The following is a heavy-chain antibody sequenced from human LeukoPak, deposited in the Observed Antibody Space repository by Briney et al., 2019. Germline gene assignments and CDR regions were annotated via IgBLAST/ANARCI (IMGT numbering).Heavy chain of an antibody. CDR3: AKDLDDFWSGYVPNDAFDI. CDR1: GFTFSSYG. V-gene: IGHV3-30*02. D-gene: IGHD3-3*01. J-gene: IGHJ3*02. CDR2: IRYDGSNK. Sequence: PGGSLRLSCAASGFTFSSYGMHWVRQAPGKGLKWVAFIRYDGSNKYYADSVKGRFTISRDNSKNTLYLQMNSLRAEDTAVYYCAKDLDDFWSGYVPNDAFDIWGQGTMVTVSS.